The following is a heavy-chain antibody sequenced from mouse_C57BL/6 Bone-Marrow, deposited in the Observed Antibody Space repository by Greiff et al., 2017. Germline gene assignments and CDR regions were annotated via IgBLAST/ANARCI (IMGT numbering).Heavy chain of an antibody. D-gene: IGHD2-2*01. Sequence: QVQLQQSGAELVKPGASVKLSCKASGYTFTGYWIEWVKQRPGNGLEWIGEIYPGSGDTNYNEKFKGKATLTADKSSNTAYMQLSRLPSEDSAIYYCTSVVIRPMDYWGQGTSVTVSS. V-gene: IGHV1-9*01. CDR2: IYPGSGDT. CDR3: TSVVIRPMDY. CDR1: GYTFTGYW. J-gene: IGHJ4*01.